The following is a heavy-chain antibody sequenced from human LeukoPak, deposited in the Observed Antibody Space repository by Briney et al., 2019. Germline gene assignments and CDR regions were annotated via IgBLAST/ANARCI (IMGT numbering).Heavy chain of an antibody. D-gene: IGHD4-17*01. V-gene: IGHV4-34*01. CDR1: VGSFSGYY. J-gene: IGHJ4*02. CDR3: ARQMNTVTADY. CDR2: IDHSGRT. Sequence: SETLSLTCAVYVGSFSGYYWTWIRQSPGKGLEWIGEIDHSGRTIYNPSLKSRVTMSVDTSKNQFSLMLSSVTAADTAVYYCARQMNTVTADYWGQGTLVTVSS.